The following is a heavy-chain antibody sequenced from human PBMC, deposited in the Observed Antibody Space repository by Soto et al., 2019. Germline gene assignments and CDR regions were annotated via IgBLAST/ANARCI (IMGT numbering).Heavy chain of an antibody. J-gene: IGHJ5*02. V-gene: IGHV1-18*04. D-gene: IGHD3-10*01. CDR2: ISAYNGNT. CDR1: GYTFTSYG. Sequence: QVQLVQSGAEVKKPGASVKVSCKASGYTFTSYGISWVRQAPGQGLEWMGWISAYNGNTNYAQKLQGRVTMTTDTSTSTAYMELRSRRSDDTAVYYCARVLVTMVRGVIITGDWFDPWGQGTLVTVSS. CDR3: ARVLVTMVRGVIITGDWFDP.